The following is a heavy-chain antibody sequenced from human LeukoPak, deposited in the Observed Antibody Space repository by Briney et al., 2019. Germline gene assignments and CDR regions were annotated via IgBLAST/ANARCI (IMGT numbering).Heavy chain of an antibody. Sequence: PSETLSLTCTVSGYPISSVDFWGWIRPPPGEGVEWIASISHSGITYFDPSLSGRVTMSIDTSKNQFSHRLSSVNAADTAVYDCARDHRFSYYYSSGYFDFWGKGALVTVSS. CDR3: ARDHRFSYYYSSGYFDF. CDR2: ISHSGIT. J-gene: IGHJ4*02. CDR1: GYPISSVDF. D-gene: IGHD6-25*01. V-gene: IGHV4-38-2*02.